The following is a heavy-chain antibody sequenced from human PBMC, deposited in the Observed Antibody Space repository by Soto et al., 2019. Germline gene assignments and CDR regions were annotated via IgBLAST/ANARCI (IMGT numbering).Heavy chain of an antibody. J-gene: IGHJ6*02. Sequence: QVQLVQSGAEVKKPGASVKVSCKAPGYTFTGNYMHWVRQAPGQGLEWMGWINPNSGGTNYAQKFQGRVTMTRDTSISTAYMELSRLRSDDTAVYYCARNYGSGSYYNGKRYGMDVWCQGTTVTVSS. D-gene: IGHD3-10*01. CDR1: GYTFTGNY. CDR3: ARNYGSGSYYNGKRYGMDV. CDR2: INPNSGGT. V-gene: IGHV1-2*02.